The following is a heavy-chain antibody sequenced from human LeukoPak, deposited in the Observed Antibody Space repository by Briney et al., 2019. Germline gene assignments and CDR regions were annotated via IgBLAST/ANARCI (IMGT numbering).Heavy chain of an antibody. CDR1: GFTFGSYA. CDR3: EKTTTGYSSGRYPGWPVDY. CDR2: IFGSGGST. J-gene: IGHJ4*02. Sequence: GGSLRLSCAASGFTFGSYAMYWVRQAPGKGLEWVSGIFGSGGSTQFADSVKGRFTISRDNSKNTVYLQMSSLRAEDTAVYYCEKTTTGYSSGRYPGWPVDYWGQGTLVTVSS. V-gene: IGHV3-23*01. D-gene: IGHD6-19*01.